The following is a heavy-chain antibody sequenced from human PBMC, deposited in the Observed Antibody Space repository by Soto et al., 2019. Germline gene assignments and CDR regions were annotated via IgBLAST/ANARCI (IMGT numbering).Heavy chain of an antibody. V-gene: IGHV4-59*01. Sequence: PSETLSLTCTVSGGSISSYYWSWIRQPPGKGLEWIGYIYYSGSTNYNPSLKSRVTISVDTSKNQFSLKLSSVTAADTAVYYCARAGDYDFWSGYLNWFDPWGQGTLVTVSS. CDR3: ARAGDYDFWSGYLNWFDP. CDR2: IYYSGST. CDR1: GGSISSYY. J-gene: IGHJ5*02. D-gene: IGHD3-3*01.